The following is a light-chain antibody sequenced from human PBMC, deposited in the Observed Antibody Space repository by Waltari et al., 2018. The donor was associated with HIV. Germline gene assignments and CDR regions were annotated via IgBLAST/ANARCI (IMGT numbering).Light chain of an antibody. CDR2: KDT. Sequence: SYELTQPPSVSVSPGQTARITCSGDALPKQYAYWYQQRPGQAPVLVIYKDTERPSGIPERCSGSSSGITATLTIIGVQAQDEADYHCQSADSNASLWVFGGGTKLTVL. J-gene: IGLJ3*02. V-gene: IGLV3-25*03. CDR3: QSADSNASLWV. CDR1: ALPKQY.